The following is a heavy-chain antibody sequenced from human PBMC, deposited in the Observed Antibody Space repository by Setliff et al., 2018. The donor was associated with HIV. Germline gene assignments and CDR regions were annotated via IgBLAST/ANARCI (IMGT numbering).Heavy chain of an antibody. CDR2: IYPGDSDT. Sequence: ESLKISCKGSGSSFTSYWIGWVRQMPGKGLEWMGIIYPGDSDTRYSPSFQGQVTISADKSISTAYLQWSSLKASDTAMYYCARSDRVLWFGELSKYLYFQHWGQGTLVTVSS. CDR3: ARSDRVLWFGELSKYLYFQH. J-gene: IGHJ1*01. V-gene: IGHV5-51*01. D-gene: IGHD3-10*01. CDR1: GSSFTSYW.